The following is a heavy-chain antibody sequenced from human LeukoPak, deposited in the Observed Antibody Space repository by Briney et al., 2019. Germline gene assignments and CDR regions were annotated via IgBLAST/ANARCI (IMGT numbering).Heavy chain of an antibody. J-gene: IGHJ4*02. Sequence: PSETLSLTCTVSGGSISTYFWNWIRQPPGKGLEWIGYIYYSGSTNYNPSLKSRVTISVDTSKNQFSLKLTSVTAADTAVYYCARARYGSGSYAFDYWGQGTLLTVSS. CDR1: GGSISTYF. CDR3: ARARYGSGSYAFDY. V-gene: IGHV4-59*13. D-gene: IGHD3-10*01. CDR2: IYYSGST.